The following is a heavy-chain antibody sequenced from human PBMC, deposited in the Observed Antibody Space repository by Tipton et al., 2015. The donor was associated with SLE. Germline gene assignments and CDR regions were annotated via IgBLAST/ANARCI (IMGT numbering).Heavy chain of an antibody. Sequence: TLSLTCTVSGASISGYHWTWSRQPPGKGLEWIGYINYSGSSNYKPSLKSRVAISVDTSKNQISLKLTSVTTADTAMYYCAKADGVVGGQVPYWYFDLWGRGTLVTVSS. CDR2: INYSGSS. J-gene: IGHJ2*01. CDR3: AKADGVVGGQVPYWYFDL. D-gene: IGHD1-26*01. V-gene: IGHV4-59*01. CDR1: GASISGYH.